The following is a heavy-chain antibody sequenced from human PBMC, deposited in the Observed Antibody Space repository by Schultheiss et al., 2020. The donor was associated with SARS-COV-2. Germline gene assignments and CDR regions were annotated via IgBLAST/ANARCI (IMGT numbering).Heavy chain of an antibody. Sequence: GGSLRLSCAASGFTFSSSAMNWVRQAPGKGLEWVSVISWSSYFIEYADSVKGRFTISRDNAKNSLYLQMNSLRAEDTAVYYCARQLGFDYWGQGTLVTVSS. CDR2: ISWSSYFI. J-gene: IGHJ4*02. D-gene: IGHD6-13*01. CDR3: ARQLGFDY. CDR1: GFTFSSSA. V-gene: IGHV3-21*01.